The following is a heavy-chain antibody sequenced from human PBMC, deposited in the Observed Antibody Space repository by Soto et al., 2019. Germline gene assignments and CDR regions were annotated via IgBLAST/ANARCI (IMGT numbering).Heavy chain of an antibody. CDR2: FNHNGST. CDR3: ASGFRGLRFLEWLSLRGRPLGH. J-gene: IGHJ4*02. D-gene: IGHD3-3*01. CDR1: GGSFSGYY. Sequence: QVQLQQWGAGLLKPSETLSLTCAVYGGSFSGYYWSWIRQPPGKGLEWSGEFNHNGSTNYNPSLKSRVTISVDTSQDQFSLKLSSVTAADTAGYYCASGFRGLRFLEWLSLRGRPLGHLGQGSLVTLSS. V-gene: IGHV4-34*01.